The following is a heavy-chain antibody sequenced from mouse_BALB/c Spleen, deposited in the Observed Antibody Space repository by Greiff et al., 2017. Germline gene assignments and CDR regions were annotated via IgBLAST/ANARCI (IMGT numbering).Heavy chain of an antibody. D-gene: IGHD4-1*02. V-gene: IGHV1-4*02. CDR2: INPSSGYT. J-gene: IGHJ2*01. CDR3: ARFAQLGPSYFDY. Sequence: VQLQQSAAELARPGASVKMSCKASGYTFTSYTMHWVKLRPGQGLEWIGYINPSSGYTEYNQKFKDKTTLTADKSSSTAYMQLSSLTSEDSAVYYCARFAQLGPSYFDYWGQGTTLTVSS. CDR1: GYTFTSYT.